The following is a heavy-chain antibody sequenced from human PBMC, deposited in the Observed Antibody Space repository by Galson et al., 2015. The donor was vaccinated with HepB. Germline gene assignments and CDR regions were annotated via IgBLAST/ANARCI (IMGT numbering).Heavy chain of an antibody. D-gene: IGHD3-22*01. J-gene: IGHJ5*02. V-gene: IGHV5-10-1*01. CDR3: ARDYYDSSGYYYFWFDP. CDR2: IDPSDSYT. Sequence: QSGAEVKKPGESLRISCKGSGYSFTSYWISWVRQMPGKGLEWMGRIDPSDSYTNYSPSFQGHVTISADKSISTAYLQWSSLKASDTAMYYCARDYYDSSGYYYFWFDPWGQGTLVTVSS. CDR1: GYSFTSYW.